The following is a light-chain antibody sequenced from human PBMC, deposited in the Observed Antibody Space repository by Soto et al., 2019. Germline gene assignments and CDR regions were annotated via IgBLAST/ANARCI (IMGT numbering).Light chain of an antibody. J-gene: IGKJ1*01. CDR3: QQSDDSPGT. Sequence: IVLTQSPGTLSLSPGESATLSCRASQSISSSYLAWYQQKPGQAPRLLIYGASNRATAIPDRFSGSGSGTDFTLTISRLEHEDFAVYYCQQSDDSPGTFGQGTKVEIK. CDR1: QSISSSY. CDR2: GAS. V-gene: IGKV3-20*01.